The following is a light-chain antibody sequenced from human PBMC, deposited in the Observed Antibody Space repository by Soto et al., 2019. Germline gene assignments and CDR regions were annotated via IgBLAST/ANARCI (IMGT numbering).Light chain of an antibody. CDR2: GAS. CDR1: QSVSSN. V-gene: IGKV3-20*01. CDR3: QQYGSSPPFT. Sequence: VMTQSPATLSVSPGEGATLSCRASQSVSSNLAWYQQKPGQAPRLLIYGASSRATGIPDRFGGSGSGTDFTLTISRLEPEDFAVYYCQQYGSSPPFTFGQGTKVDIK. J-gene: IGKJ1*01.